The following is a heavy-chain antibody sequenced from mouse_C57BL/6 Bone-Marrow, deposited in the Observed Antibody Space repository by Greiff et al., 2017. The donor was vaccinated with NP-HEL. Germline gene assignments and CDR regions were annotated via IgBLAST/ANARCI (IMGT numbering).Heavy chain of an antibody. V-gene: IGHV1-42*01. J-gene: IGHJ2*01. CDR3: ASGAYYGSSYNY. CDR2: INPSTGGT. CDR1: GYSFTGYY. Sequence: EVQLQQSGPELVKPGASVKISCKASGYSFTGYYMNWVKQSPEKSLEWIGEINPSTGGTTYNQKFKAKATLTVDKSSSTAYMQLKSLTSEDSAVYYCASGAYYGSSYNYWGQGTTLTVSS. D-gene: IGHD1-1*01.